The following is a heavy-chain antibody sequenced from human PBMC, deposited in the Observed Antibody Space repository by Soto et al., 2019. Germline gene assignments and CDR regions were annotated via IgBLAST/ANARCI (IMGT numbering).Heavy chain of an antibody. J-gene: IGHJ6*02. CDR3: ARDGGYCISTSCYAFEYYYYGMDV. CDR1: GYTFTSYG. Sequence: GASVKVSCKASGYTFTSYGISWVRQAPGQGLEWMGWISAYNGNTNYAQKLQGRVTMTIDTSTSTAYMELRSLRSDDTAVYYCARDGGYCISTSCYAFEYYYYGMDVWGQGTTVTVSS. D-gene: IGHD2-2*01. V-gene: IGHV1-18*01. CDR2: ISAYNGNT.